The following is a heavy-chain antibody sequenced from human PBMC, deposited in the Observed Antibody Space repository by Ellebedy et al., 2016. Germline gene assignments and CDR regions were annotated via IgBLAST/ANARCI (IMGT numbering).Heavy chain of an antibody. V-gene: IGHV3-33*08. CDR3: ARSGPGYYYYMDV. CDR1: GFTFSSYG. D-gene: IGHD3-3*01. Sequence: GESLKISXAASGFTFSSYGMHWVRQAPGKGLEWVAVIWYDGSNKYYADSVKGRFTISRDNSKNTLYLQMNSLRAEDTAVYYCARSGPGYYYYMDVWGKGTTVTVSS. CDR2: IWYDGSNK. J-gene: IGHJ6*03.